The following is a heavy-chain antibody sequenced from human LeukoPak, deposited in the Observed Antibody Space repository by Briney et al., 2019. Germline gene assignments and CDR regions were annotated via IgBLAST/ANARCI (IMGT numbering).Heavy chain of an antibody. J-gene: IGHJ3*02. CDR3: AKHWKDYGDFHTFDI. Sequence: TGGSLRLSCAASGVTFSTYSMNWVRQAPGKGLEWVSTISVSGGSTYYADSVKGRFTISRDNSKNILYLQMNSLRAEDTAVYYCAKHWKDYGDFHTFDIWGQGTVVTVSS. CDR1: GVTFSTYS. CDR2: ISVSGGST. D-gene: IGHD4-17*01. V-gene: IGHV3-23*01.